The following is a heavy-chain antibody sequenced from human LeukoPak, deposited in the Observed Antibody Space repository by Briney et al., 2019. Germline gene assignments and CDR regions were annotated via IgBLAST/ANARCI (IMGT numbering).Heavy chain of an antibody. D-gene: IGHD6-6*01. CDR2: IKDDGSEK. Sequence: GGSLRLSCVGSGFTFSSYWMTWVRQAPGKGLQWVANIKDDGSEKYSVDSVKGRFTISRDNAKNLLYLQMSSLRAEDTAVYYCARGRYSSSSSHFYYYYMDVWGKGTTVTVTS. V-gene: IGHV3-7*01. J-gene: IGHJ6*03. CDR1: GFTFSSYW. CDR3: ARGRYSSSSSHFYYYYMDV.